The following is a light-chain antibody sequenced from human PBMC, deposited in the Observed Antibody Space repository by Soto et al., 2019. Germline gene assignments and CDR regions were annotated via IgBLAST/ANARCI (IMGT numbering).Light chain of an antibody. V-gene: IGKV1-39*01. J-gene: IGKJ3*01. CDR1: QTISTW. CDR2: DAS. CDR3: QQSYSTQFA. Sequence: DIQVTQSPPTLSASVGDRVTITCRASQTISTWMAWYQQKPGKAPKLLVYDASTLQSGVASRFSGSGSGTDFTLTISSLQPEDFATYYCQQSYSTQFAFGPGTKVDIK.